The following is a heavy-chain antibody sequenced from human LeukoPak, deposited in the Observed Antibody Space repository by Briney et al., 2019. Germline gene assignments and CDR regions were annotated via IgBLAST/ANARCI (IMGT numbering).Heavy chain of an antibody. J-gene: IGHJ3*02. D-gene: IGHD3/OR15-3a*01. V-gene: IGHV4-4*02. CDR3: ARVSDWDDAFDI. CDR1: GGSISSSNW. CDR2: IYHSGST. Sequence: SETLSLTCAVSGGSISSSNWWSWVRQPPGKGLEWIREIYHSGSTNYNPSLKSRVTISVDKSKNQFSLKLSSVTAADTAVYYCARVSDWDDAFDIWGQGTMVTVSS.